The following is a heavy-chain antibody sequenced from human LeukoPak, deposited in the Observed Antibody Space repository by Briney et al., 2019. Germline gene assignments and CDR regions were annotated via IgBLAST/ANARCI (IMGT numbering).Heavy chain of an antibody. D-gene: IGHD3-3*01. CDR1: GGSISSSSYY. Sequence: SETLSLTCTVSGGSISSSSYYWGWIRQPPGKGLEWIGSIYYSGSTYYNPSLKSRVTISVDTSKNQFPLKLSSVTAADTAVYYCARHVKAWLLYQTGNYFDYWGQGTLVTVSS. V-gene: IGHV4-39*01. CDR2: IYYSGST. CDR3: ARHVKAWLLYQTGNYFDY. J-gene: IGHJ4*02.